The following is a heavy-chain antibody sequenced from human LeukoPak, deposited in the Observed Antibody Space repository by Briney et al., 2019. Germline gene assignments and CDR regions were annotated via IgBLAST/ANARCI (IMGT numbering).Heavy chain of an antibody. J-gene: IGHJ4*02. V-gene: IGHV3-23*01. D-gene: IGHD2-2*01. CDR3: ATPIRYCSSTSCNPTDY. CDR1: GFTFSSYA. CDR2: ISGSGGST. Sequence: GGSLRLSCAASGFTFSSYAMSWVRQAPGKGLEWVSDISGSGGSTYYADSVKGRFTISRDNSKNTLYLQMNSLRAEDTAVYYCATPIRYCSSTSCNPTDYWGQGTLVAVSS.